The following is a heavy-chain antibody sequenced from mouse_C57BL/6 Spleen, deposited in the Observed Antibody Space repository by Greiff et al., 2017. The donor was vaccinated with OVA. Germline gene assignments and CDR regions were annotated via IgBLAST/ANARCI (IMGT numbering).Heavy chain of an antibody. V-gene: IGHV1-76*01. J-gene: IGHJ1*03. CDR2: IYPGSGNT. Sequence: VQLVESGAELVRPGASVKLSCKASGYTFTDYYINWVKQRPGQGLEWIARIYPGSGNTYYNEKFKGKATLTAEKSSSTAYMQLSSLTSEDSAVYFCARDFDVWGTGTTVTVSS. CDR3: ARDFDV. CDR1: GYTFTDYY.